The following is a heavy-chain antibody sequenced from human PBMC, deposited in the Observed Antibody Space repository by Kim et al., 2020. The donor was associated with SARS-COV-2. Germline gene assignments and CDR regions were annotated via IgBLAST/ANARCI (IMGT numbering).Heavy chain of an antibody. J-gene: IGHJ4*02. CDR3: AKGGVRPLSHFDY. CDR1: GFAFGSFD. V-gene: IGHV3-30*18. D-gene: IGHD3-16*01. CDR2: ISDDGSNK. Sequence: GGSLRLSCAASGFAFGSFDMQWVRQAPGKGLEWVAVISDDGSNKFYADSVKGRFTISRDNPKNTMSLQMNSLRPEDTAVYYCAKGGVRPLSHFDYWGQGTLVSVSS.